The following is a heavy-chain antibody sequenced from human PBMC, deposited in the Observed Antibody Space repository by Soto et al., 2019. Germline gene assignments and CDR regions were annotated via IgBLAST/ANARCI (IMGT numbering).Heavy chain of an antibody. CDR2: ISAYNGNT. CDR3: ARYPPPVRFLEWSPRFDP. CDR1: GYTFTSYG. V-gene: IGHV1-18*04. Sequence: WASVKVSCKASGYTFTSYGISWVRQAPGQGLEWMGWISAYNGNTNYAQKLQGRVTMTTDTSTSTAYMELRSLRSDDTAVYYCARYPPPVRFLEWSPRFDPWGQGTLVTVSS. J-gene: IGHJ5*02. D-gene: IGHD3-3*01.